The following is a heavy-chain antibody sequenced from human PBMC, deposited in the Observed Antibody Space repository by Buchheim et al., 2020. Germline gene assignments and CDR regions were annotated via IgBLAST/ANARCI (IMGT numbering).Heavy chain of an antibody. D-gene: IGHD1-26*01. CDR2: LYSEGTT. CDR1: GLPLSRNP. CDR3: TREAPGTHYFDY. V-gene: IGHV3-66*01. J-gene: IGHJ4*02. Sequence: EVRLVESGGALVQPGGSLRLSCAVSGLPLSRNPINWVRQAPGEGLEWVSVLYSEGTTYYGDSVKGRFPIPRDMSKNIVYLHMSSLRVGDTAVYYCTREAPGTHYFDYWGQGTL.